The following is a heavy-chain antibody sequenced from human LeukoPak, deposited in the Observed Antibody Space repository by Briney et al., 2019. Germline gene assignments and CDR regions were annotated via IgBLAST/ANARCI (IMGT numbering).Heavy chain of an antibody. CDR3: ARDGSSWSHDY. CDR1: GYTFTNYY. D-gene: IGHD6-13*01. Sequence: ASVRVSCKASGYTFTNYYIHWVRQAPGQGLDWMGCIHSNSGATNYAQKFQGRFTITTDTSITTAYMELTRLTSDDTAVYYCARDGSSWSHDYWGQGTLVTVSS. J-gene: IGHJ4*02. CDR2: IHSNSGAT. V-gene: IGHV1-2*02.